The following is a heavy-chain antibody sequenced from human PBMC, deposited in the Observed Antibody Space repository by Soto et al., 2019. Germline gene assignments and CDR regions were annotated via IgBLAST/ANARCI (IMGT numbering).Heavy chain of an antibody. CDR3: ARAWQYSSGFFDY. V-gene: IGHV1-69*02. CDR2: IVPILGIA. J-gene: IGHJ4*02. D-gene: IGHD6-19*01. Sequence: SVKVSCKASGGTFSSYTISWVRQAPGQGLEWMGRIVPILGIANYAQKFQGRVTITADKSTSTAYMELSSLRSEDTAVYYCARAWQYSSGFFDYWGQGTLVTVSS. CDR1: GGTFSSYT.